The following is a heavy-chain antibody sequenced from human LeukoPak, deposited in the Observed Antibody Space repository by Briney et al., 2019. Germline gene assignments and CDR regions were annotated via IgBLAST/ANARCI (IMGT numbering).Heavy chain of an antibody. Sequence: GASVKVSCKASGYTFTGYYMHWVRQAPGQGLEWMGWISAHNDNTNYVQKLQGRVTMTTDTSTSTAYMELRSLRSDDTAVYYCARDGHRRYYYGSSGREDVFDIWGQGTMVAVSS. D-gene: IGHD3-22*01. CDR2: ISAHNDNT. J-gene: IGHJ3*02. CDR1: GYTFTGYY. CDR3: ARDGHRRYYYGSSGREDVFDI. V-gene: IGHV1-18*04.